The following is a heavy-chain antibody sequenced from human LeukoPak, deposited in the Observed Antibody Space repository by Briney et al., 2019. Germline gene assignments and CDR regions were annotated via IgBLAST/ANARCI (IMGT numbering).Heavy chain of an antibody. J-gene: IGHJ4*02. V-gene: IGHV4-61*02. Sequence: SETLSLTCTVSGGSVSSGGYYWSWIRQPAGKGLEYLGRISSTGSTNYNPSLRSRVTISLDTSKNHFSLKLSSVTAADTAVYYCARVRKTHFDYWGQGTLVTVSS. CDR3: ARVRKTHFDY. CDR2: ISSTGST. CDR1: GGSVSSGGYY.